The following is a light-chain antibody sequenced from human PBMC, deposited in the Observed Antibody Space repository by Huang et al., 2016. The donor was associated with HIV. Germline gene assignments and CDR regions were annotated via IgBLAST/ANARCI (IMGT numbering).Light chain of an antibody. CDR1: QGVSNN. V-gene: IGKV3D-15*01. CDR2: VAS. J-gene: IGKJ1*01. Sequence: ELVMTQSPATPSVYPGERATLSCRARQGVSNNIAWYQQQPGQTPRLLIHVASTRATGIAAMFSGRWSGTDFTLTITSLQPEDSAVYHCQHYNNWPPWTFGPGTQVEI. CDR3: QHYNNWPPWT.